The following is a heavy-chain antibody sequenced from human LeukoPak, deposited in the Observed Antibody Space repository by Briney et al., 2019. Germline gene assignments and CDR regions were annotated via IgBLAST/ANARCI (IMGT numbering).Heavy chain of an antibody. CDR2: ISGSGGGT. Sequence: GGSLRLSCAASGFTFSSYGMSWVRQAPGKGLEWVSAISGSGGGTYYADSVKGRFTISRDNSKNTLYLQMNSLRAEDTAVYYCAKDRGLYGDSLGDYWGQGTLVTVSS. V-gene: IGHV3-23*01. CDR1: GFTFSSYG. J-gene: IGHJ4*02. CDR3: AKDRGLYGDSLGDY. D-gene: IGHD4-17*01.